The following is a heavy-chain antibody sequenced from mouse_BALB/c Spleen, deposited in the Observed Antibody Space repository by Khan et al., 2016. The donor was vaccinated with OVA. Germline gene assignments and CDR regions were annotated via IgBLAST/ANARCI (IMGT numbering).Heavy chain of an antibody. V-gene: IGHV1S135*01. CDR2: IDPYNGGT. CDR3: ARLLLRLYYAMDY. CDR1: GYAFTSYN. J-gene: IGHJ4*01. Sequence: IQLVQSGPELVKPGASVKVSCKASGYAFTSYNMYWVKQSHGKSLEWIGYIDPYNGGTSYNQKFKGKATLTVDKSSSTAYMHLNSLTSEDSAVYYCARLLLRLYYAMDYWGQGTSVTVSS. D-gene: IGHD1-1*01.